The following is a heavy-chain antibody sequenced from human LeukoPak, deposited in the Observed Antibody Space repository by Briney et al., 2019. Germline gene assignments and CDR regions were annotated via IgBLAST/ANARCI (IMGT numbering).Heavy chain of an antibody. CDR3: ARGVYWSLDY. D-gene: IGHD1-1*01. Sequence: GGSLRLACAISGFIFNTNGMNWVRQSPGKGLEWLATIAGGDESTYYADSVKGRFAISRDNSKNTVFLHMNSLRVEDTAVYYCARGVYWSLDYWGQGTPVTVSS. CDR1: GFIFNTNG. J-gene: IGHJ4*02. CDR2: IAGGDEST. V-gene: IGHV3-23*01.